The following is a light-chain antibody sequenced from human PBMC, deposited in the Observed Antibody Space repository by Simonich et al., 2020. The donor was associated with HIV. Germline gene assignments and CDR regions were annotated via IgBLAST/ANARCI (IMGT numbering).Light chain of an antibody. CDR2: AAS. J-gene: IGKJ4*01. CDR3: QQYHNLPLT. Sequence: DIQLTQSPSFLSASVGDRVTITCRASQGISSYLAWYQQKPGKAPKLLIYAASTLQSGVPSRFSGSGSGTEFTLTISSLQPEDIATYYCQQYHNLPLTFAGGTKVEIK. CDR1: QGISSY. V-gene: IGKV1-9*01.